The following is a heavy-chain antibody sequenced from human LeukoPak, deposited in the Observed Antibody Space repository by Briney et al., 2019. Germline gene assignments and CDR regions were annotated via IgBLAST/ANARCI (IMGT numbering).Heavy chain of an antibody. D-gene: IGHD6-13*01. J-gene: IGHJ4*02. CDR2: IYSGGST. CDR1: GFTVSSNY. V-gene: IGHV3-53*01. CDR3: ARVLGIAAAGRHRPTISGFDY. Sequence: PGGSLRLSCAASGFTVSSNYMSWVRQAPGKGLEWVSVIYSGGSTYYADSVKGRFTISRDNSKNTLYLQMNSLRAEDTAVYYYARVLGIAAAGRHRPTISGFDYWGQGTLVTVSS.